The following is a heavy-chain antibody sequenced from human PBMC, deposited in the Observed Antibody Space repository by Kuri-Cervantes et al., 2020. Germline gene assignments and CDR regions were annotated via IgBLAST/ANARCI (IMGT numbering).Heavy chain of an antibody. D-gene: IGHD3-16*01. CDR2: IYYSGST. CDR1: GGSISSYY. J-gene: IGHJ4*02. Sequence: GSLRLSCTVSGGSISSYYWSWIRQPPGKGLEWIGYIYYSGSTNYNPSLKSRVTISVDTSKNQFSLKLSSVTAADTAVYYCARGAYGGVFDYWGQGTLVTVLL. V-gene: IGHV4-59*12. CDR3: ARGAYGGVFDY.